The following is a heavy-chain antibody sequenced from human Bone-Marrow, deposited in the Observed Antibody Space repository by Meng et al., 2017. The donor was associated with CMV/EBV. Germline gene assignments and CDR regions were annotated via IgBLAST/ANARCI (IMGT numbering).Heavy chain of an antibody. CDR3: ARLPRNYYDSNAFQARGDY. D-gene: IGHD3-22*01. Sequence: KVSCKGSGYSFTTYWIGWVRQMPGKGLEWMGIIYPGDSDIRYSPSFQGQVTISADKSISTAYLQWSSLKASDTAMYYCARLPRNYYDSNAFQARGDYWGQGTLATVSS. CDR2: IYPGDSDI. J-gene: IGHJ4*02. CDR1: GYSFTTYW. V-gene: IGHV5-51*01.